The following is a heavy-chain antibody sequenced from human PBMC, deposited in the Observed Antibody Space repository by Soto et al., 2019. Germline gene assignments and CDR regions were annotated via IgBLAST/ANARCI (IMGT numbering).Heavy chain of an antibody. J-gene: IGHJ4*02. CDR3: TRERGRRYNDGRGYYYSAY. Sequence: QVHLVQSGAEVKKPGSSVKVSCKASGGTFSSYAISWVRQAPGQGLEWMGGFIPIFGTTNYAQKFQGRVTITADESTSTAYMALSSLRSEDTAVYYCTRERGRRYNDGRGYYYSAYWGQGTLVTVSS. D-gene: IGHD3-22*01. CDR2: FIPIFGTT. CDR1: GGTFSSYA. V-gene: IGHV1-69*01.